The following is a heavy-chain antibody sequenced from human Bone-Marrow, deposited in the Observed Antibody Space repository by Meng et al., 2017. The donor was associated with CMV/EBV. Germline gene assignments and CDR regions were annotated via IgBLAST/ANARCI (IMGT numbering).Heavy chain of an antibody. J-gene: IGHJ4*02. V-gene: IGHV4-39*01. D-gene: IGHD6-13*01. CDR3: ARRRSSSWYHFDY. CDR2: IYYSGST. CDR1: GGSISSSSYY. Sequence: SEPLSLTCTVSGGSISSSSYYWGWIRQPPGKGLEWIGSIYYSGSTYYNPSLKSRVTISVDTSKNQFSLKLSSVTAADTAVYYCARRRSSSWYHFDYWGQGTLVTVSS.